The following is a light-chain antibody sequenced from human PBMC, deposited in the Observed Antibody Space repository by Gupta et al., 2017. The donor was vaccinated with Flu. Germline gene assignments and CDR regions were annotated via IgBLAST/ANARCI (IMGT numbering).Light chain of an antibody. CDR3: YSTDSSGDHRV. CDR2: EDK. J-gene: IGLJ3*02. Sequence: SYELTQPPSVSVSPGQTARITCSGDALPKKYAYWYQRKSGQAPVLVIHEDKKRPSGIPERFSGSSSGTVATLTISGAQVEDEADYYCYSTDSSGDHRVFGGGTKLTVL. CDR1: ALPKKY. V-gene: IGLV3-10*01.